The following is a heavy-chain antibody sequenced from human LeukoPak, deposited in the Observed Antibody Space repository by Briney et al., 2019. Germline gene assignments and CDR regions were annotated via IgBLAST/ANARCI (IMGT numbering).Heavy chain of an antibody. CDR3: ARDTVVVVAATSYWYFDL. CDR1: GGSISSYY. V-gene: IGHV4-59*01. D-gene: IGHD2-15*01. J-gene: IGHJ2*01. Sequence: PSETLSLTCTVSGGSISSYYWSWIRQPPGKGLEWIGYIYYSGSTNYNPSLKSRVTISVDTSKNQFSLKLSSVTAADTAVYYCARDTVVVVAATSYWYFDLWGRGTLVTVSS. CDR2: IYYSGST.